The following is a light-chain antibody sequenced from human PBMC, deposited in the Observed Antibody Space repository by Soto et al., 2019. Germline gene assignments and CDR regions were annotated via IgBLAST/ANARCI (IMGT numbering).Light chain of an antibody. Sequence: IVLTQSPATLSLSPGERATLSCRASPSVTNYLAWYQQKPGQAPRLLIYGAFNRATGIPARFSGSGSGTEFTLTISSLQSEDFAVYYCQQYNSYLWTFGQGTKVDIK. CDR1: PSVTNY. CDR2: GAF. J-gene: IGKJ1*01. V-gene: IGKV3D-15*01. CDR3: QQYNSYLWT.